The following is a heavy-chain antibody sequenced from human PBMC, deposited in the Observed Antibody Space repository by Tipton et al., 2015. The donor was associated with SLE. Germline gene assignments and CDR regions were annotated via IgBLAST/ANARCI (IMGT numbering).Heavy chain of an antibody. CDR3: ARDGSGYDSRVFDY. J-gene: IGHJ4*02. Sequence: LRLSCAVYGGSFSGYYWSWIRQPPGKGLEWIGEINHSGSTNYNPSLKSRGTISVDKSKNQFSLKLSSVTAADTAVYYCARDGSGYDSRVFDYWGQGTLVTVSS. D-gene: IGHD5-12*01. CDR1: GGSFSGYY. V-gene: IGHV4-34*01. CDR2: INHSGST.